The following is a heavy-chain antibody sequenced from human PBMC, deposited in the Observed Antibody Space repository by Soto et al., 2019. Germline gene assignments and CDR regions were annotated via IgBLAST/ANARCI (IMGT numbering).Heavy chain of an antibody. Sequence: SVKVSCKASGGTFSNSAIAWVRQAPGQGLEWLGMIIPIFTTTNYAQKFKDRLTISADGSTSTAYMELSGLKSEDTAVYLCARPSGLLGQYSALVDYWGQGTLVTVSS. D-gene: IGHD6-6*01. V-gene: IGHV1-69*13. CDR1: GGTFSNSA. J-gene: IGHJ4*02. CDR2: IIPIFTTT. CDR3: ARPSGLLGQYSALVDY.